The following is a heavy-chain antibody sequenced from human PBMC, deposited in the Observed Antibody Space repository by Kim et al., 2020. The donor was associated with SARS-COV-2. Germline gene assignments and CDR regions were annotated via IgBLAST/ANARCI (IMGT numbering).Heavy chain of an antibody. D-gene: IGHD3-16*01. CDR2: ST. J-gene: IGHJ4*02. Sequence: STFYANSVRDEFTLSRDNSENSLYMQMNSLTIEDSALYYCAKEKARIWDFWGQGTLVTVSS. CDR3: AKEKARIWDF. V-gene: IGHV3-43*01.